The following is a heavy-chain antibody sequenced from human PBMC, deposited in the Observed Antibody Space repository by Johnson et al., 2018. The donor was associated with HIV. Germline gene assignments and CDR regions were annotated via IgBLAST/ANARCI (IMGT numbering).Heavy chain of an antibody. CDR2: IYTGGST. D-gene: IGHD5-18*01. CDR1: GFTFSSNY. CDR3: ARDIAIQLWSHDAFDI. J-gene: IGHJ3*02. V-gene: IGHV3-66*01. Sequence: VQLVESGGGLVQPGGSLRLSCAASGFTFSSNYMSWVRQAPGRGLEWVSIIYTGGSTYYADSVKGRFTISRDNSKNSLYLQMNSLRAEDTAVYYCARDIAIQLWSHDAFDIWGQGTMVTVSS.